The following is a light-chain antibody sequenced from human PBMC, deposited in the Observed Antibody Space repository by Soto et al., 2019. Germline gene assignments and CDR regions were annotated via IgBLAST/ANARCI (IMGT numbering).Light chain of an antibody. CDR1: QSISSW. V-gene: IGKV1-5*01. Sequence: DIQMTQYPSSLSASMGDAVTVTSRASQSISSWLAWYQQKPGKAPKLLIYDASSLESGVPSRFSGSGSGTDFTLTISSLQPEDFATYYCQQSYSTPITFGQGTRLEI. CDR2: DAS. CDR3: QQSYSTPIT. J-gene: IGKJ5*01.